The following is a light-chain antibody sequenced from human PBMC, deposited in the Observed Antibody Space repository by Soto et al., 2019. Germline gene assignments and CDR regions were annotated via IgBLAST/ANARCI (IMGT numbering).Light chain of an antibody. CDR1: QNLLHSDGKTY. J-gene: IGKJ2*01. V-gene: IGKV2D-29*01. Sequence: DIGLSHMPILLCVTPGQPASISCRSTQNLLHSDGKTYFYWFLQKAGEPPQLLIYEVSIRFSGVSDSLSGSGSGTDFTLKISRVEADDVGIYYCMQSIKLPYTFGQWTKV. CDR2: EVS. CDR3: MQSIKLPYT.